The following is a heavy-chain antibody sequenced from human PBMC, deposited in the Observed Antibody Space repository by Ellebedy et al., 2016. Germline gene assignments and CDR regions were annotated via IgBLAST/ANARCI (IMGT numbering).Heavy chain of an antibody. D-gene: IGHD3-22*01. V-gene: IGHV3-23*01. CDR1: GFTFSNYA. J-gene: IGHJ4*02. CDR3: SKDLFYYSFGPFEY. CDR2: ISGSGGST. Sequence: GGSLRLSCAASGFTFSNYAMSWVRQAPGKGLQWVAGISGSGGSTYYAESVKGRFTISRDTSKNTVNLQMNSLGVEDTAIYYCSKDLFYYSFGPFEYWGQGTLVTVSS.